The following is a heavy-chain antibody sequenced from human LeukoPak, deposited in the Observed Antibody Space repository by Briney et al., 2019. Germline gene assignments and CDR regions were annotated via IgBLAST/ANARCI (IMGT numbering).Heavy chain of an antibody. CDR1: AGSISLYNTYY. J-gene: IGHJ4*02. CDR3: AKSDYYGASDY. V-gene: IGHV4-59*01. CDR2: ICYSGST. Sequence: SETLSLTCTVSAGSISLYNTYYWNWIRQSPGKGLEWIGYICYSGSTSYNPSLKSRVTISVDTFRNQFSLKLTSVTAADTAIYYCAKSDYYGASDYWGQGTLVTVSS. D-gene: IGHD3-10*01.